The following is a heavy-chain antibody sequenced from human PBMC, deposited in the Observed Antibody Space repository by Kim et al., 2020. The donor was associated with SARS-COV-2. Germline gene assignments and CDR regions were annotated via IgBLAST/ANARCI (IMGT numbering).Heavy chain of an antibody. Sequence: GGSLRLSCAASGFTFSSYGMHWVRQAPGKGLEWVAVIWYDGSNKYYADSVKGRFTISRDNSKNTLYLQMNSLRAEDTAVYYCAKLATGAGDDWFRASQDVDYWGQGTLVTVSS. V-gene: IGHV3-33*06. CDR2: IWYDGSNK. CDR1: GFTFSSYG. D-gene: IGHD3-9*01. J-gene: IGHJ4*02. CDR3: AKLATGAGDDWFRASQDVDY.